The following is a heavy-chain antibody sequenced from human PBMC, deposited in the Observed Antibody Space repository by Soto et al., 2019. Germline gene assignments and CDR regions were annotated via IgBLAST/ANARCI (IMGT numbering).Heavy chain of an antibody. CDR1: GASISGNY. D-gene: IGHD1-26*01. V-gene: IGHV4-59*01. J-gene: IGHJ4*02. CDR2: IYDSGAT. Sequence: PSETLSRTCNVSGASISGNYLSWIRQPPGKGLEWIGYIYDSGATNYNPSPESRVTISVDTPKSQFSLQLTSVTHADTPVYYCARAGSYSGSSGRVDYWGQGILVTVSS. CDR3: ARAGSYSGSSGRVDY.